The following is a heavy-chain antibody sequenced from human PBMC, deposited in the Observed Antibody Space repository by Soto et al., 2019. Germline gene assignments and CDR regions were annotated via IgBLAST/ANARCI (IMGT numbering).Heavy chain of an antibody. Sequence: PSETLSLTCTVSGGSISSYYWSWIRQPPGKGLERIGYIYYSGSTNYNPSLKSRVTISVDTSKNQFSLKLSSVTAADTAVYYCARHGMTTVTTFFDYWGQGTLVTVSS. CDR3: ARHGMTTVTTFFDY. V-gene: IGHV4-59*08. D-gene: IGHD4-17*01. J-gene: IGHJ4*02. CDR2: IYYSGST. CDR1: GGSISSYY.